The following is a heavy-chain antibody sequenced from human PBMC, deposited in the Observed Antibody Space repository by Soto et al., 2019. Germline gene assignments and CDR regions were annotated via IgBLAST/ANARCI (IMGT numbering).Heavy chain of an antibody. D-gene: IGHD3-10*02. J-gene: IGHJ6*02. Sequence: LSLTCTVSGGSFRGYYWGWVRQAPGKGLAWVAVISYDGSNTHYAESVKGRFNISRDDSKNTVFLQMNNLRGEDSAVYYCARDHGMFLSYYYYGMDVWGQGTTVTVSS. V-gene: IGHV3-30-3*01. CDR1: GGSFRGYY. CDR3: ARDHGMFLSYYYYGMDV. CDR2: ISYDGSNT.